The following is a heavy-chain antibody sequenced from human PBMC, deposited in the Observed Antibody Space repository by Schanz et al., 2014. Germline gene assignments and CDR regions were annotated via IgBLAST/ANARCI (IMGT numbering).Heavy chain of an antibody. CDR1: GFGFSSYS. CDR2: VSRSTPDI. V-gene: IGHV3-48*01. Sequence: EVQLVESGGGLIQPGGSLRLSCAASGFGFSSYSMNWVRQAPGKGLEWVSYVSRSTPDIYYADSVKGRFTMSRDNAKNSVFLQMNSLRAEDTAVYSCVRDSFFAFDYWGQGTLVTVSS. J-gene: IGHJ4*02. D-gene: IGHD3-3*01. CDR3: VRDSFFAFDY.